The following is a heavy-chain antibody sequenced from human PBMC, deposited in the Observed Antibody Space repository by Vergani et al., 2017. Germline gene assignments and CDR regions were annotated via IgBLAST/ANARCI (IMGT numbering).Heavy chain of an antibody. D-gene: IGHD1-26*01. J-gene: IGHJ4*02. V-gene: IGHV5-10-1*01. CDR3: ASGIVGAGDFDY. CDR1: GYSFTSYW. Sequence: EVQLVQSGAEVKKPGESLRISCKGSGYSFTSYWISWVRQMPGKGLGWMGRIDPSDSYTNYSPSFQGHVTISADKSISTAYLQWSSLKASDTSMYYCASGIVGAGDFDYWGQGTLVTVSS. CDR2: IDPSDSYT.